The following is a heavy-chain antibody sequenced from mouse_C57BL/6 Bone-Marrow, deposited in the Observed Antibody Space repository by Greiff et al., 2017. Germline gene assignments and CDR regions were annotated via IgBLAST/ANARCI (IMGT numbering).Heavy chain of an antibody. V-gene: IGHV5-4*01. J-gene: IGHJ3*01. Sequence: EVQLVESGGGLVKPGGSLKLSCAASGFTFSSYAMSWVRQTPEKRLEWVATISDGGSYTYYPDNVKGRFTISRDNAKNNLYLQRSHLKSEDTAMYYCARDGGPATMVTPCAYWGQGTLVTVSA. CDR1: GFTFSSYA. D-gene: IGHD2-2*01. CDR3: ARDGGPATMVTPCAY. CDR2: ISDGGSYT.